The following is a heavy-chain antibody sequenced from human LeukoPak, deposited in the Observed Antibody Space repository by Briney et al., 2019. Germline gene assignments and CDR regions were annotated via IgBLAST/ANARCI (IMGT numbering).Heavy chain of an antibody. CDR2: IVGNGGST. J-gene: IGHJ3*02. CDR3: ARGYSSSWYSAFDI. V-gene: IGHV3-64*01. D-gene: IGHD6-13*01. CDR1: GFTFSNYA. Sequence: GGSLRLSCAASGFTFSNYALHWVRQAPGKGLEYVSGIVGNGGSTYYANSVKGRFNISRDNSKNTLYLQMGSLRTEDMAVYYCARGYSSSWYSAFDIWAKGQWSPSLQ.